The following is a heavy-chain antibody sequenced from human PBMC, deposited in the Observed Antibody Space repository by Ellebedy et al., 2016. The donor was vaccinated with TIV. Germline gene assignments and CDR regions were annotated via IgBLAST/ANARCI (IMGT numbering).Heavy chain of an antibody. J-gene: IGHJ4*02. D-gene: IGHD5-12*01. V-gene: IGHV3-21*01. CDR2: ISSSSSYI. Sequence: GGSLRLSXAASGFTFSSYSMNWVRQAPGKGLEWVSSISSSSSYIYYADSVKGRFTISRDNAKNSLYLQMNSLRAEDTAVYYCARDSEWLRRYYFDYWGQGTLVTVSS. CDR3: ARDSEWLRRYYFDY. CDR1: GFTFSSYS.